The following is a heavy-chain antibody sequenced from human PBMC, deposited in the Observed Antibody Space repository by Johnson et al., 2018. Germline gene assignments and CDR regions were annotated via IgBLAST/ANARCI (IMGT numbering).Heavy chain of an antibody. V-gene: IGHV3-73*02. Sequence: VQLQESGGGLVQXGGSLKLSCAASGFTFSDYAMHWVRQAPGEGLEWVGRIRSKVNSYATAYGPSVKGRFTISRDDSKNTAYLQMNSLKTEDTAVYYCSRNAGSYSNDNWGQGTLVTVSS. CDR1: GFTFSDYA. CDR2: IRSKVNSYAT. CDR3: SRNAGSYSNDN. D-gene: IGHD1-26*01. J-gene: IGHJ4*02.